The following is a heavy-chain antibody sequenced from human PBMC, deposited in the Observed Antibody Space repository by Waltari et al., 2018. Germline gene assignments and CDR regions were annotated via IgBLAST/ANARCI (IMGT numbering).Heavy chain of an antibody. Sequence: QVQLQESGPGLVKPSETLSLTCPVSGGSISSYYWSWIRQPPGKGLEWIGYIYYSGSTNYNPSLKSRVTISVDTSKNQFSLKLSSVTAADTAVYYCARGGDYDILTGLRNWFDPWGQGTLVTVSS. V-gene: IGHV4-59*01. D-gene: IGHD3-9*01. CDR3: ARGGDYDILTGLRNWFDP. CDR2: IYYSGST. J-gene: IGHJ5*02. CDR1: GGSISSYY.